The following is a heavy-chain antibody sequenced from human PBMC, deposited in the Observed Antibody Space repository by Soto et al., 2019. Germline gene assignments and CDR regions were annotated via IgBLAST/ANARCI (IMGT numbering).Heavy chain of an antibody. CDR2: ISHDGSNK. Sequence: QVQLVESGGGVVQPGRSLRLSCAASGFTFHIYGMHWVRQAPGKGLEWVAVISHDGSNKYYADSVKGPFTISRDNSKNTLYLQINSLKTDDTSVYYCAKDIGIVIIPASPYYFDYWRKGPLVTVS. CDR1: GFTFHIYG. J-gene: IGHJ4*02. CDR3: AKDIGIVIIPASPYYFDY. V-gene: IGHV3-30*18. D-gene: IGHD2-2*01.